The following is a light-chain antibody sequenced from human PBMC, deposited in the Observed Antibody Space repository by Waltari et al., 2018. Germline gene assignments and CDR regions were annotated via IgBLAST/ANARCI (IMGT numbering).Light chain of an antibody. V-gene: IGLV1-40*01. Sequence: VLTQPPSVSGAPGQRVTISCTGSSSNIGTPYDAHCYQQLPGTAPKLLIHAGFSRPSGVPDRFSGSRSGASASLAITGLQAEDEGDYYCQSYDTSLGGSYVFGSGTKVTVL. CDR3: QSYDTSLGGSYV. J-gene: IGLJ1*01. CDR1: SSNIGTPYD. CDR2: AGF.